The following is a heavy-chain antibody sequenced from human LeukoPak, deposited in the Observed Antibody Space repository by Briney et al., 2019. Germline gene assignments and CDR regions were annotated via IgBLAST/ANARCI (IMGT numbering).Heavy chain of an antibody. D-gene: IGHD3-10*01. CDR2: ISSSSSAI. J-gene: IGHJ3*02. V-gene: IGHV3-21*01. Sequence: PGGSLRLSCAASGFTFSIYSMNWVRQAPGKGLEWVSSISSSSSAILYADSVKGRFTISRGNAKNSLYLQMNSLRAEDTAVYYRARYETREFSLDVVDIRGQGTMVTVSA. CDR3: ARYETREFSLDVVDI. CDR1: GFTFSIYS.